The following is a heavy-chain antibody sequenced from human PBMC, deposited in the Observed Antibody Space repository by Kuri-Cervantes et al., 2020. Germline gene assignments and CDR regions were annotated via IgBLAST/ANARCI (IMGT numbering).Heavy chain of an antibody. D-gene: IGHD6-13*01. Sequence: GGSLRLSCAASGFTFSSYSMNWVRQAPGKGLEWVSSISSSSSYIYYADSVKGRFTISRDNSKNTLYLQMNSLRAEDTAVYYCARDWGIAAEKGDYWGQGTLVTVSS. CDR2: ISSSSSYI. CDR3: ARDWGIAAEKGDY. J-gene: IGHJ4*02. V-gene: IGHV3-21*01. CDR1: GFTFSSYS.